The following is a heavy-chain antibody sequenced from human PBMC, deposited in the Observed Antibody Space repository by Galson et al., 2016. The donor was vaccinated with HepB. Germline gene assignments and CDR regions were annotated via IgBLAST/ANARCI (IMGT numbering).Heavy chain of an antibody. D-gene: IGHD2-15*01. CDR3: TRNYCSGGYCYSNYYMDV. Sequence: SLRLSCAASGFTFDDYAMSWFRQAPGKGLEWVGFIRSKGYGGTTEYAASVKGRFTISRDDSKSIAYLQMNSLKTEDTAVYYCTRNYCSGGYCYSNYYMDVWGKGATVTVSS. J-gene: IGHJ6*03. CDR1: GFTFDDYA. CDR2: IRSKGYGGTT. V-gene: IGHV3-49*03.